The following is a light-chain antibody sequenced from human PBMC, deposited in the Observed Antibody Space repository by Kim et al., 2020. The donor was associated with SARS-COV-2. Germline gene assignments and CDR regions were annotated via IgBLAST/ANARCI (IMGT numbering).Light chain of an antibody. V-gene: IGLV2-14*01. CDR2: DVS. J-gene: IGLJ1*01. CDR3: SSYTSSSTFV. Sequence: QSVLTQPASESGSPGQSITISCTGTSSDVGGYNYVSWYQQHPGKAPKLMIYDVSKRPSGVSNRFSGSKSGNTASLTISGLQAEDEADYYCSSYTSSSTFVFGTGTKVTVL. CDR1: SSDVGGYNY.